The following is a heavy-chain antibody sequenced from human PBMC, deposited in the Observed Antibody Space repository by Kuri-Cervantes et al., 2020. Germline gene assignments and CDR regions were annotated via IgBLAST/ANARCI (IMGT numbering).Heavy chain of an antibody. CDR1: GYSITSGYY. Sequence: ESLKISCGLSGYSITSGYYWGWIRQSPGKGLEWIAYIYYSGNTNYNPSLKSRVTISVDTSKNQFSLRLSSVTAADTAVYYCAREIWFGELLRVDYFDYWGQGTLVTVSS. D-gene: IGHD3-10*01. CDR2: IYYSGNT. V-gene: IGHV4-38-2*01. CDR3: AREIWFGELLRVDYFDY. J-gene: IGHJ4*02.